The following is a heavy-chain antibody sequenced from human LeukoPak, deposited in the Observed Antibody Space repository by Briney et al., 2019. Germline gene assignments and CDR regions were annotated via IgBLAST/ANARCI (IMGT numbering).Heavy chain of an antibody. J-gene: IGHJ4*02. Sequence: GGSLRLSCSTSGFSFTNYYMSWIRKAPGKGLEWVAYITNSGRSTNHADAVKGRFTISRDNAKKSVYLHMTSLRAEDTAVYYCAREASGNYYVFDSWGQGTLVTVSS. D-gene: IGHD3-16*01. V-gene: IGHV3-11*04. CDR3: AREASGNYYVFDS. CDR1: GFSFTNYY. CDR2: ITNSGRST.